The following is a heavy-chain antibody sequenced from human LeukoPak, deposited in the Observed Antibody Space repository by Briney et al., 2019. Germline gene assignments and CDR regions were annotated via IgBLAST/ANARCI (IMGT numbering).Heavy chain of an antibody. CDR2: INHSGST. V-gene: IGHV4-34*01. Sequence: SETLSLTCAVYGGSFSGYYWSWIRQPPAKGLEWIGEINHSGSTNYNPSLKSRVTISVYTSKNQFSLKLSSVTAADTAVYYCARKGRAPYYLHYMDVWGKGTTVTVSS. CDR3: ARKGRAPYYLHYMDV. CDR1: GGSFSGYY. D-gene: IGHD6-13*01. J-gene: IGHJ6*03.